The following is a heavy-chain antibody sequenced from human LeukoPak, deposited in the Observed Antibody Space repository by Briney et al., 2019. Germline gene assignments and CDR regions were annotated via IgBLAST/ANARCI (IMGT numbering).Heavy chain of an antibody. CDR3: ARDNQYCSGGSCYSSYFDY. V-gene: IGHV4-30-4*01. D-gene: IGHD2-15*01. CDR2: IYYSGST. J-gene: IGHJ4*02. Sequence: SQTLSLTCTVPGGSISSGDYYWSWIRQPPGKGLEWIGYIYYSGSTYYNPSLKSRVTISVDMSKNQFSLKPSSVTAADTAVYYCARDNQYCSGGSCYSSYFDYWGQGTLITVSS. CDR1: GGSISSGDYY.